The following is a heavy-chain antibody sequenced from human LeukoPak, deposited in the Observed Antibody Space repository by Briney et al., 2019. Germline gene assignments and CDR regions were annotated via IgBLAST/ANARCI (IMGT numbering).Heavy chain of an antibody. CDR2: ISSSGSTI. Sequence: GGSLRLSCAASGFTFSSYEMNWVRQAPGKGLEWVSYISSSGSTIYYADSVKGRFTISRDNAKNSLYLQRNSLRAEDTAVYYCARVGQLVAGGFDYWGQGTLVTVSS. CDR3: ARVGQLVAGGFDY. CDR1: GFTFSSYE. J-gene: IGHJ4*02. D-gene: IGHD6-6*01. V-gene: IGHV3-48*03.